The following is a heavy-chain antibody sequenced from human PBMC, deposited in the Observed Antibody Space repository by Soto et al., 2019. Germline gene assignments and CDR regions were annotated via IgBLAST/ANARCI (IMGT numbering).Heavy chain of an antibody. Sequence: SETLSLTCTVSGGSISSGGYYWSWIRQHPGKGLEWIGYIYYSGSTYYNPSLKSRVTISVDTSKNQFSLKLSSVTAADTAVYYCARVPSIAAAVPTGYFDYWGQGTLVTVSS. D-gene: IGHD6-13*01. CDR2: IYYSGST. CDR1: GGSISSGGYY. V-gene: IGHV4-31*03. J-gene: IGHJ4*02. CDR3: ARVPSIAAAVPTGYFDY.